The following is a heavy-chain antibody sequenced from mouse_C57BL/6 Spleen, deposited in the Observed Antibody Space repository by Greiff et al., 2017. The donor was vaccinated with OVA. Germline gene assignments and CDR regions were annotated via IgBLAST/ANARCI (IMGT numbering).Heavy chain of an antibody. Sequence: DVKLVESGGGLVKPGGSLKLSCAASGFTFSSYAMSWVRQTPEKRLEWVATISDGGSYTYYPDNVKGRFTISRDNAKNNLYLQMSHLKSEDTAMYYCARSMITTSNYFDYWGQGTTLTVSS. CDR3: ARSMITTSNYFDY. J-gene: IGHJ2*01. V-gene: IGHV5-4*03. D-gene: IGHD2-4*01. CDR2: ISDGGSYT. CDR1: GFTFSSYA.